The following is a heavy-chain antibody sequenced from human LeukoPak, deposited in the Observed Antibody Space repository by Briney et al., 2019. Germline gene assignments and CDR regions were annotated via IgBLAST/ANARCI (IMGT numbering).Heavy chain of an antibody. CDR2: INHSGST. CDR3: ARVDTAMVRAPFDY. D-gene: IGHD5-18*01. CDR1: GGSFSGYY. Sequence: SETLSLTCAVYGGSFSGYYWSWIRQPPGKGLEWIGEINHSGSTNYNPSLKRRVTISVDTSKNQFSLKLSSVTAADTAVYYCARVDTAMVRAPFDYWGQGTLVTGSS. V-gene: IGHV4-34*01. J-gene: IGHJ4*02.